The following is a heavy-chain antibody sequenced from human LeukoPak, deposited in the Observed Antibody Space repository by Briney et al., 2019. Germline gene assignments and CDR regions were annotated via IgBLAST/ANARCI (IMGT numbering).Heavy chain of an antibody. CDR3: ARGQLALYYYNGLDV. J-gene: IGHJ6*02. CDR1: GDSISSSNYY. V-gene: IGHV4-39*01. Sequence: SETLFLTCTVSGDSISSSNYYWGWIRQPPGKGLEWIGSISYRGNTYYSSSLKSRVTISVDMSKNQFSLRLSSMTAADRAVYYCARGQLALYYYNGLDVWGQGTTVTVSS. D-gene: IGHD1-1*01. CDR2: ISYRGNT.